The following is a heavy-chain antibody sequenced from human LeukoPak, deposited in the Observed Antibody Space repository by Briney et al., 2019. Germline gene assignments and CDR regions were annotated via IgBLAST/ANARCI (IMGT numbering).Heavy chain of an antibody. CDR1: GDSISGGDYY. CDR2: IYYTGLT. CDR3: ARRAGLQLWPYFDY. V-gene: IGHV4-39*02. J-gene: IGHJ4*02. D-gene: IGHD5-18*01. Sequence: PSETLSLTCTVSGDSISGGDYYWVWIRQAPGKGLEWIGSIYYTGLTYYNPSLKSRVAIFVDTSKNHFSLKLSFVTAADTAVYFCARRAGLQLWPYFDYWGQGSLVTVSS.